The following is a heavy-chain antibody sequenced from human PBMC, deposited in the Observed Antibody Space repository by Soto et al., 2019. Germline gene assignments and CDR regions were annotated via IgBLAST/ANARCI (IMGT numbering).Heavy chain of an antibody. V-gene: IGHV1-69*01. CDR2: IIPIFGTA. CDR3: ASWQSGGGYYYDSSGYHAYYFDY. J-gene: IGHJ4*02. D-gene: IGHD3-22*01. Sequence: QVQLVQSGAEVKKPGSSVKVSCKASGGTFSSYAISWVRQAPGQGLEWVGGIIPIFGTANYAQKFQGRVTITADESTSTAYMELSSLRSEDTAVYYCASWQSGGGYYYDSSGYHAYYFDYWGQGTLVTVSS. CDR1: GGTFSSYA.